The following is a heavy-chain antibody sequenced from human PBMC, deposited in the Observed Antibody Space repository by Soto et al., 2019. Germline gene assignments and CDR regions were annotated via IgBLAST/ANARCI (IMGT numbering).Heavy chain of an antibody. CDR1: GFTFSSYA. J-gene: IGHJ4*02. CDR3: ARDQDVLRFLEWIAKTTTYYFDY. V-gene: IGHV3-30-3*01. D-gene: IGHD3-3*01. Sequence: PGGSLRLSCAASGFTFSSYAMHWVHQAPGKGLEWVAVISYDGSNKYYADSVKGRFTISRDNSKNTLYLQMNSLRAEDTAVYYCARDQDVLRFLEWIAKTTTYYFDYWGQGTLVTVSS. CDR2: ISYDGSNK.